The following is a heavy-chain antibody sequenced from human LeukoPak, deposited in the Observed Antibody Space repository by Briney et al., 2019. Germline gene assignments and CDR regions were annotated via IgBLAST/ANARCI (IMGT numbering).Heavy chain of an antibody. J-gene: IGHJ4*02. CDR3: ARDRWELSSIDY. CDR1: GFTFSSYS. CDR2: ISSSSSYI. Sequence: GGSLRLSCAASGFTFSSYSMDWVRQAPGKGLEWVSSISSSSSYIYYADSVKGRFTISRDNAKNSLYLQMNSLRAEDTAVYYCARDRWELSSIDYWGQGTLVTVSS. D-gene: IGHD1-26*01. V-gene: IGHV3-21*01.